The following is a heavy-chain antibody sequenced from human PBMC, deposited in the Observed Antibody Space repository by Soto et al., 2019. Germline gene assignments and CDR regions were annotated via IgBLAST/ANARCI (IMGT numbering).Heavy chain of an antibody. CDR3: ARVAGRYSSSWYRGNYYGMDV. CDR1: GGTFSSYA. J-gene: IGHJ6*02. D-gene: IGHD6-13*01. Sequence: AASVKVSCKASGGTFSSYAISWVRQAPGLGLEWMGGIIPIFGTANYAQKFQGRVTITADESTSTAYMELSSLRSEDTAVYYCARVAGRYSSSWYRGNYYGMDVWGQGTTVTVSS. CDR2: IIPIFGTA. V-gene: IGHV1-69*13.